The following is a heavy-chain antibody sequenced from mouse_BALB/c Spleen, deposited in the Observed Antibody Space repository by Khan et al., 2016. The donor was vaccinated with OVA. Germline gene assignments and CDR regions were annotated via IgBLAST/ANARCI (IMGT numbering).Heavy chain of an antibody. J-gene: IGHJ2*01. Sequence: QVQLVESGPGLVAPSQCLYITCTVSGFSLTSYNVHWVHQRPGKGLEWLGVIWAGGSTNNNSPLMSSQSIMKDNTKSHASYKMISRQTDDAAMYDCGSLEDIWGQGTTLTVSS. CDR1: GFSLTSYN. V-gene: IGHV2-9*02. CDR2: IWAGGST. CDR3: GSLEDI. D-gene: IGHD1-3*01.